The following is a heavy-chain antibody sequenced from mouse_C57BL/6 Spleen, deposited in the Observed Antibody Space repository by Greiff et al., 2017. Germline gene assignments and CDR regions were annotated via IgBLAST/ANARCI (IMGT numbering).Heavy chain of an antibody. V-gene: IGHV1-5*01. J-gene: IGHJ2*01. D-gene: IGHD1-1*01. CDR1: GYTFTSYW. Sequence: VQLQQSGTVLARPGASVKMSCKTSGYTFTSYWMHWVKQRPGQGLAWIGAIYPGNSDTRYNQKFKGKAKLTAVTSASSAYMELSSLTNEDSAVYYCTRKEFSTTVVGFDYWGQGTTLTVSS. CDR2: IYPGNSDT. CDR3: TRKEFSTTVVGFDY.